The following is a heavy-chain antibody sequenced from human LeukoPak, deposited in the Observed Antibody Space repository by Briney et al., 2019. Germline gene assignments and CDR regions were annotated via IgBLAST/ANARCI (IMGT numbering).Heavy chain of an antibody. J-gene: IGHJ4*02. V-gene: IGHV3-30*18. CDR1: GFTFSSYG. D-gene: IGHD3-10*01. CDR2: ISYDGSNK. Sequence: GGSLRLSCAASGFTFSSYGMHWVRQAPGKGLEWVAVISYDGSNKYYADSVKGRFTISRDNSKKTLYLQMNSLRAEDTAVYYCAKDPRITMVRGAPGYWGQGTLVTVSS. CDR3: AKDPRITMVRGAPGY.